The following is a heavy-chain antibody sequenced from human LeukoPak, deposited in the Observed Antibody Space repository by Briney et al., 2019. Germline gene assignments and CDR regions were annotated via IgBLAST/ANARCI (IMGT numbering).Heavy chain of an antibody. V-gene: IGHV3-9*01. Sequence: GGSLRLSCAASGFTFSSYGMSWVRQAPGKGLEWVSGISWNSGSIGYADSVKGRFTISRDNAKNSLYLQMNSLRAEDTALYYCAKDFLGFGELLLSLDYWGQGTLVTVSS. CDR2: ISWNSGSI. CDR3: AKDFLGFGELLLSLDY. D-gene: IGHD3-10*01. J-gene: IGHJ4*02. CDR1: GFTFSSYG.